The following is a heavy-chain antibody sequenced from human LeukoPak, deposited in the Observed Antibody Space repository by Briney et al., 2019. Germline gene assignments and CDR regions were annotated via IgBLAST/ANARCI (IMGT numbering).Heavy chain of an antibody. CDR1: GGSISSSSYY. CDR3: ARTRYYYNSRSYGAPYYFDY. Sequence: SETLSLTCTVSGGSISSSSYYWGWIRQPPGKGLEWIGSIYYSGRNYYNPSLKSRLTISVATSKNQFSLKLSSVTAADTAVYYCARTRYYYNSRSYGAPYYFDYWGRGTLVTVSS. J-gene: IGHJ4*02. D-gene: IGHD3-10*01. V-gene: IGHV4-39*01. CDR2: IYYSGRN.